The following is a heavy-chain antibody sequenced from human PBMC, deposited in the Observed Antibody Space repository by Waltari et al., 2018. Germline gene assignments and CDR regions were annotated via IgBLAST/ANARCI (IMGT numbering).Heavy chain of an antibody. CDR1: GGSISRGSYY. CDR2: IYTSGST. D-gene: IGHD2-2*01. J-gene: IGHJ6*02. Sequence: QVQLQESGPGLVKPSQTLSLTCTVSGGSISRGSYYGSWIRPPAREGLEWIGYIYTSGSTNYNPSLKSRVTISVDTSKNQFSLKLSSVTAADTAVYYCARDGLVVVPADYYYGMDVWGQGTTVTVSS. CDR3: ARDGLVVVPADYYYGMDV. V-gene: IGHV4-61*09.